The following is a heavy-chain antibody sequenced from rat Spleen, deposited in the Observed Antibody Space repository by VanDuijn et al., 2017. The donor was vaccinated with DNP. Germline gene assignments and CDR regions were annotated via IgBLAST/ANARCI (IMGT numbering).Heavy chain of an antibody. CDR2: ISYDGSRT. Sequence: EVQLVESGGGLVQPGRSMKLSCAASGFTFSDYDMAWVRQAPKKGLEWVATISYDGSRTYYRDSVKGRFTISRDNAKSTLYQQMDSLRSEDTATYYCVRHQTSPYFDYWGQGVMVTVSS. V-gene: IGHV5-7*01. J-gene: IGHJ2*01. CDR1: GFTFSDYD. CDR3: VRHQTSPYFDY.